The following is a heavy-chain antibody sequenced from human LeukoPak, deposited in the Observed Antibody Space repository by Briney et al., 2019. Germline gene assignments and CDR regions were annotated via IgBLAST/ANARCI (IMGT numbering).Heavy chain of an antibody. Sequence: PGGSLRLSCAASGFIFSSYAMSWVRQAPGKGLEWVSTISGSGGSTYYADSVKGRFTISRDDAKNSLYLQMNSLRAEDTAVYYCARIVGATDAFDIWGQGTMVTVSS. CDR3: ARIVGATDAFDI. CDR1: GFIFSSYA. CDR2: ISGSGGST. D-gene: IGHD1-26*01. J-gene: IGHJ3*02. V-gene: IGHV3-23*01.